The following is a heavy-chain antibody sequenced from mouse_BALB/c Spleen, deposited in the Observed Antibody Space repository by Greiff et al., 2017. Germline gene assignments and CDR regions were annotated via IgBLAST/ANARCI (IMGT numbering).Heavy chain of an antibody. Sequence: VKLQESGAELVRPGSSVKISCKASGYAFSSYWMNWVKQRPGQGLEWIGQIYPGDGDTNYNGKFKGKATLTADKSSSTAYMQLSSLTSEDSAVYFCARRTVLYAMDYWGQGTSVTVSS. CDR3: ARRTVLYAMDY. J-gene: IGHJ4*01. CDR1: GYAFSSYW. V-gene: IGHV1-80*01. CDR2: IYPGDGDT.